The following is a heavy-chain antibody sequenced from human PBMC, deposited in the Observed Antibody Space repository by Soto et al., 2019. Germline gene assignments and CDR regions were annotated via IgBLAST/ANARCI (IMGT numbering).Heavy chain of an antibody. J-gene: IGHJ5*02. CDR1: GRSISRGGYY. V-gene: IGHV4-31*03. CDR2: IYYSGST. Sequence: QVQLQESGPGLVKPSQTLSLTCTVSGRSISRGGYYWSWIRLHPGKALEWIGYIYYSGSTYYNPSIKSRVTISVDTSKNPFYLKLRSVTAADAAVYYCAREPAPSGQGTLVTVSS. CDR3: AREPAP.